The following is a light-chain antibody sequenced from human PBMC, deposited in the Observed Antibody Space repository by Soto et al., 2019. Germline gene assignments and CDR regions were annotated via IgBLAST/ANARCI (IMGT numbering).Light chain of an antibody. Sequence: QSALTQPRSVSGSPGQSVTISCTGTSSDVGGYNYVFWYQQHPGKAPRLVIYDVAQWASGVPDRFTGSKSDNTAYLTISGLQAEDEGDYYCCSYTARGSFVFGIGTKLTVL. CDR3: CSYTARGSFV. CDR1: SSDVGGYNY. V-gene: IGLV2-11*01. J-gene: IGLJ1*01. CDR2: DVA.